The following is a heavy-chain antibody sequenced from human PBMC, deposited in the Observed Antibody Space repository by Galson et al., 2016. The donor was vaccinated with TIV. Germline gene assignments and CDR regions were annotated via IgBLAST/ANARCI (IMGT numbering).Heavy chain of an antibody. V-gene: IGHV5-51*01. D-gene: IGHD4-17*01. CDR2: IFPGDSDT. CDR1: GYKLSDYW. Sequence: QSGAEVKKPGDSLKITCQASGYKLSDYWIGWVRQMPGKGLEWMAIIFPGDSDTRYSPSFQGQVTISADKSISTAYLQWSSLKASDTAMYYCGVKRDYGVAFDIWGQGTMVTVSS. J-gene: IGHJ3*02. CDR3: GVKRDYGVAFDI.